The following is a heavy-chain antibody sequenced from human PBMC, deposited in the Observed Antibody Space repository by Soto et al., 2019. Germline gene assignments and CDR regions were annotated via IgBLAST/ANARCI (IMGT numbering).Heavy chain of an antibody. CDR1: GFTFSSYA. D-gene: IGHD4-4*01. Sequence: QVQLVESGGGVVQPGRSLRLSCAASGFTFSSYAMHWVRQAPGKGLEWVAVISYDGSNKYYADSVKGRFTISRDNSKNALYLQMNSLRLEDTDVYYCARPLWRDDYNWGYFDLWGRGTLVTVSS. J-gene: IGHJ2*01. V-gene: IGHV3-30-3*01. CDR2: ISYDGSNK. CDR3: ARPLWRDDYNWGYFDL.